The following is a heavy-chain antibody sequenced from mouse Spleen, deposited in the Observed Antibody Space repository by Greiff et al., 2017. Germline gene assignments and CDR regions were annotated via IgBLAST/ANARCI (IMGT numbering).Heavy chain of an antibody. Sequence: EVKLVESGPGLVKPSQSLSLTCSVTGYSITSGYYWNWIRQFPGNKLEWMGYISYDGSNNYNPSLKNRISITRDTSKNQFFLKLNSVTTEDTATYYCAPIYDGYLYWYFDVWGAGTTVTVSS. D-gene: IGHD2-3*01. CDR1: GYSITSGYY. CDR2: ISYDGSN. CDR3: APIYDGYLYWYFDV. J-gene: IGHJ1*01. V-gene: IGHV3-6*01.